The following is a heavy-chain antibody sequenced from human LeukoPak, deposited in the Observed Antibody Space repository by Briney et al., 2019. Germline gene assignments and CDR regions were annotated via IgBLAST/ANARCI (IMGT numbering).Heavy chain of an antibody. CDR2: IQYSGNT. D-gene: IGHD2-21*02. Sequence: SETLSLTCTVSGSGASINHYYWRWIRQPPGKGLEWIANIQYSGNTNSRPSLQSRVSTSIDTSNNQFSLKLTSVTAADTAVYYCARRMVTNAEDAFDIWGQGAVVTVSS. J-gene: IGHJ3*02. CDR1: GSGASINHYY. V-gene: IGHV4-59*08. CDR3: ARRMVTNAEDAFDI.